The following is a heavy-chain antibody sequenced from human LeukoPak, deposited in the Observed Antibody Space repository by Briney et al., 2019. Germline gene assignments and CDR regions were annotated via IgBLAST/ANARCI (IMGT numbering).Heavy chain of an antibody. CDR3: AKDKTWSGYSTYYYGMDV. V-gene: IGHV3-30*18. J-gene: IGHJ6*02. CDR1: GFTFSSYG. D-gene: IGHD3-3*01. Sequence: GRSLRLSCAASGFTFSSYGMNWVRQAPGKGLEWVAFISCDGSNKYYADSVKGRFTISRDNSKNTLYLQMNSLRAEDTAVYYCAKDKTWSGYSTYYYGMDVWGQGTTVTVSS. CDR2: ISCDGSNK.